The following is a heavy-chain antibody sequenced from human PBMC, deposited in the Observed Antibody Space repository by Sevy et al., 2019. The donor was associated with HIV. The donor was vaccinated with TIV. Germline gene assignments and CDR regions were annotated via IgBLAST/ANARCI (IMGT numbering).Heavy chain of an antibody. D-gene: IGHD1-26*01. CDR2: IYYNGHT. Sequence: SETLSLTCTVSGGSITSHYWNWIRQPPGKGLEWIANIYYNGHTNYNPSPMSRVTLSLDTSKNQFSLRRSAVTAADTAMYYCAGENAWGRGYSWGQGTLVTVSS. CDR1: GGSITSHY. J-gene: IGHJ4*02. CDR3: AGENAWGRGYS. V-gene: IGHV4-59*08.